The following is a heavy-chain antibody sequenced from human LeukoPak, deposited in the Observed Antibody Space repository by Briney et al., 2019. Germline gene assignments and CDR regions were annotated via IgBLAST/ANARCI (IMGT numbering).Heavy chain of an antibody. V-gene: IGHV4-59*01. CDR3: ARAYYYDSSGYYRADAFDI. CDR2: IYYSGST. Sequence: SETLSLTCTVSGGSISSYYWSWIRQPPGKGLEWIGYIYYSGSTNYNPSLKSRVTISVATSKNQFSLKLSSVTAADTAVYYCARAYYYDSSGYYRADAFDIWGQGTMVTVSS. J-gene: IGHJ3*02. D-gene: IGHD3-22*01. CDR1: GGSISSYY.